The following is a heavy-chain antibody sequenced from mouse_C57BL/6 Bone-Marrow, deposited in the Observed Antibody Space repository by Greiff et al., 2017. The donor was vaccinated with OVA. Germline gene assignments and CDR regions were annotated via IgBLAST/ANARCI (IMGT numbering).Heavy chain of an antibody. CDR3: TSPNLLLRQWGFAY. Sequence: EVKVEESGGGLVQPGGSMKLSCAASGFTFSDAWMDWVRQSPEKGLEWVAEIRNKANNHATYYAESVKGRFTISRDDSKSSVYLQMNSLRAEDTGIYYCTSPNLLLRQWGFAYWGQGTLVTVSA. CDR1: GFTFSDAW. J-gene: IGHJ3*01. CDR2: IRNKANNHAT. V-gene: IGHV6-6*01. D-gene: IGHD1-1*01.